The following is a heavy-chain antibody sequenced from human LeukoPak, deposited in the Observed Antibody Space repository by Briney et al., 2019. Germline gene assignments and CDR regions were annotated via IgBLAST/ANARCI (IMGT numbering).Heavy chain of an antibody. CDR1: GFAFNEYN. CDR2: IFYDGSSK. D-gene: IGHD5-18*01. Sequence: EGSLRLSCAASGFAFNEYNMHWVRQAPGKGLEWVTFIFYDGSSKKEADSVKGRFSISRDNSKNTVYLQMNSLRPEDTAVYYCARDFSARYTIDYWGQGTLVTVSS. V-gene: IGHV3-30*04. J-gene: IGHJ4*02. CDR3: ARDFSARYTIDY.